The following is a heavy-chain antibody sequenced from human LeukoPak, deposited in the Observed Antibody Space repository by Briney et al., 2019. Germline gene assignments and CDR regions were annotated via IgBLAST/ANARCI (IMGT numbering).Heavy chain of an antibody. J-gene: IGHJ4*02. Sequence: GGSLRLSCAASGFTFSDAWMHWVRQAPGKGLEWVGLIKRRTDGGTSNYAAPVKGRFAISRDDSEDTLFLQMDSLKSEDTGVYYCTTGYTSASHDAYWGQGTLVTVSS. CDR2: IKRRTDGGTS. V-gene: IGHV3-15*07. CDR1: GFTFSDAW. D-gene: IGHD2-15*01. CDR3: TTGYTSASHDAY.